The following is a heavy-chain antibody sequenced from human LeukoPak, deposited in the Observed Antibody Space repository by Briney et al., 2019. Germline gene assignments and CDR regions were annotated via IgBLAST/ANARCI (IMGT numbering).Heavy chain of an antibody. CDR3: ARDYYYGSGSYYNADQPTIDY. J-gene: IGHJ4*02. V-gene: IGHV1-18*01. CDR2: ISAYNGNT. CDR1: GYTFTSYG. D-gene: IGHD3-10*01. Sequence: ASVKVSCKASGYTFTSYGISWVRQAPGQGLEWMGWISAYNGNTNYAQKLQGRVAMTTDTSTSTAYMELRSLRSDDTAVYYCARDYYYGSGSYYNADQPTIDYWGQGTLVTVSS.